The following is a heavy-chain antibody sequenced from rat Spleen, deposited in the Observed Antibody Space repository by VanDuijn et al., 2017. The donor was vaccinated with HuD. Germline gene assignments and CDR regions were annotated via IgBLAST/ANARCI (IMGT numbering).Heavy chain of an antibody. D-gene: IGHD1-7*01. J-gene: IGHJ3*01. CDR1: GFTFSNYG. CDR2: ISNDGGNA. Sequence: EVQLVESGGGFVQPGRSLKLSCAASGFTFSNYGMHWIRQAPTKGLEWVASISNDGGNAYYRDSVKGRFTISRDNAKNTLYLQVDSLRSEDTATYYCARHPPYYGIDGDWNACWGQGTLVTVSS. V-gene: IGHV5S13*01. CDR3: ARHPPYYGIDGDWNAC.